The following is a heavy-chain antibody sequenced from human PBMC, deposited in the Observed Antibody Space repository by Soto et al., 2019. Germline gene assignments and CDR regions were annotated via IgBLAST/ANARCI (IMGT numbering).Heavy chain of an antibody. J-gene: IGHJ3*02. CDR3: AAQYDSSGYPALDAFDI. Sequence: GASVKVSCKASGFTFTRSAVQWVRQARGQRLEWIGWIVVGSGNTNYAQKFQERVTITRDMSTSTAYMELSSLRSEDTAVYYCAAQYDSSGYPALDAFDIWGQGTMVTVSS. V-gene: IGHV1-58*01. CDR2: IVVGSGNT. D-gene: IGHD3-22*01. CDR1: GFTFTRSA.